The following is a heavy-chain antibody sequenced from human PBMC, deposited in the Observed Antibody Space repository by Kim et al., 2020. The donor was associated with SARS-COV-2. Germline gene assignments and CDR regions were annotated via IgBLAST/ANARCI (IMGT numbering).Heavy chain of an antibody. D-gene: IGHD5-18*01. V-gene: IGHV3-30*18. CDR2: IAYDGSNK. CDR3: AKGPASRYSYGYAYYFDY. Sequence: GGSLRLSCAASGFTFSSYGMHWVRQAPGKGLEWVAVIAYDGSNKYYADSVKGRFTISRDNSKNTLYLQMNSLRAEDTAVYYCAKGPASRYSYGYAYYFDYWGHGTLGTVSS. CDR1: GFTFSSYG. J-gene: IGHJ4*01.